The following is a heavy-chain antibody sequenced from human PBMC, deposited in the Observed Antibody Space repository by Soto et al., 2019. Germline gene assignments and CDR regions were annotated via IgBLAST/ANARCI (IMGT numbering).Heavy chain of an antibody. CDR1: GYTFTSYD. D-gene: IGHD3-22*01. CDR2: MNPNSGNT. J-gene: IGHJ3*02. Sequence: QVQLVQSGAEVKKPGASVKVSCKASGYTFTSYDINWVRQATGQGLEWMGWMNPNSGNTGYAQKFQGRVTMTRNTSISTAYMELSSLRSEDTAVYYCARYESSGYYYVLSDAFDIWGQGTMVTVSS. V-gene: IGHV1-8*01. CDR3: ARYESSGYYYVLSDAFDI.